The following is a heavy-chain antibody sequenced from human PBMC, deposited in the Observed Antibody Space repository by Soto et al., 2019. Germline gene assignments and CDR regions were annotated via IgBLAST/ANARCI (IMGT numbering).Heavy chain of an antibody. J-gene: IGHJ4*02. D-gene: IGHD3-22*01. CDR3: ARDHYYYYSSGYYDSGSHDFDH. V-gene: IGHV3-74*01. CDR2: INSDGSST. Sequence: GGSLRLSCAASGFTFSSYWMHWVRQAPGKGLVWVSRINSDGSSTSYADSVKGRFTISRDNAKNTLYLQMNSLRAEDTAVYYCARDHYYYYSSGYYDSGSHDFDHWGQGTLVTVSS. CDR1: GFTFSSYW.